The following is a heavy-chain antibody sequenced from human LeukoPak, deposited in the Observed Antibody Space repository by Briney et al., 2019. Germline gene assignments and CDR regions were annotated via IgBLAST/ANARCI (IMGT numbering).Heavy chain of an antibody. V-gene: IGHV1-2*02. J-gene: IGHJ6*03. CDR2: INPYSGVT. CDR1: GYTFTGYY. Sequence: ASVKVSCKASGYTFTGYYMHWVRQAPGQGLEWMGWINPYSGVTNYAQKFQGRVTMTRDTSISTAYMELNRLRSDDTAVLYCARDLGGYSGYDPKFYYYYYMDVWGKGTTVTVSS. D-gene: IGHD5-12*01. CDR3: ARDLGGYSGYDPKFYYYYYMDV.